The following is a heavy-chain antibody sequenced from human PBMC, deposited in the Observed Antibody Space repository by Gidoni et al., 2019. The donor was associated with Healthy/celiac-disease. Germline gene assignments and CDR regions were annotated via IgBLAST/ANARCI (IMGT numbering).Heavy chain of an antibody. Sequence: QVQLQGSGPGLVKPSQTPSLHRTVSGGSISSGSYYWSWIRQPAGKGLEWIGRIYTSGSTNYNPSLKSRVTISVDTSKNQFSLKLSSVTAADTAVYYCARAAGLWGQGTLVTVSS. V-gene: IGHV4-61*02. CDR2: IYTSGST. D-gene: IGHD6-13*01. CDR1: GGSISSGSYY. CDR3: ARAAGL. J-gene: IGHJ4*02.